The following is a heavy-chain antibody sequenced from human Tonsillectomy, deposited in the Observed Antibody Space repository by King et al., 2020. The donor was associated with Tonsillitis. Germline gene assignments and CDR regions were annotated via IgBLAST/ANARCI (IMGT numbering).Heavy chain of an antibody. CDR2: IYHSGST. Sequence: HVQLQESGPGLVKPSETLSLTCTVSGSSISSGYYWGWIRQPPGKGLEWIGSIYHSGSTYYNPSLKSRVTISVDTSKNQFSLKLSSVTAADTAVYYCARGQPPDYWGQGTLVTVSS. V-gene: IGHV4-38-2*02. CDR3: ARGQPPDY. J-gene: IGHJ4*02. CDR1: GSSISSGYY.